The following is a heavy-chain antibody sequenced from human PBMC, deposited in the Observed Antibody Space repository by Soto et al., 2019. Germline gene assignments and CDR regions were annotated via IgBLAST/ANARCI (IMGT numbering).Heavy chain of an antibody. Sequence: QVQLVESGGGVVQPGRSLRLSCAASGFTFSSYGMHWVRQAPGKGLEWVAVISYDGSNKYYADSGKGRFTISRDNSKNTLYLQMNSLRAEDTAVYYCAKDSTAAPPAYWGQGTLVTVSS. CDR2: ISYDGSNK. CDR3: AKDSTAAPPAY. J-gene: IGHJ1*01. V-gene: IGHV3-30*18. CDR1: GFTFSSYG. D-gene: IGHD6-13*01.